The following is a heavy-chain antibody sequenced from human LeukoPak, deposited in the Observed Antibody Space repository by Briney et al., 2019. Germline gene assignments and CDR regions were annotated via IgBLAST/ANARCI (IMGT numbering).Heavy chain of an antibody. V-gene: IGHV4-59*13. D-gene: IGHD2-15*01. J-gene: IGHJ4*02. CDR3: AREWSAFDY. CDR2: IHYSGST. Sequence: SETLSLTCSVSGGSIGRYYWSWIRQPPGKGLEWIGYIHYSGSTNYNPSLRSRVTISVDTSKNQLSLRVRSVIAADTAVYYCAREWSAFDYWGQGTLVTVSS. CDR1: GGSIGRYY.